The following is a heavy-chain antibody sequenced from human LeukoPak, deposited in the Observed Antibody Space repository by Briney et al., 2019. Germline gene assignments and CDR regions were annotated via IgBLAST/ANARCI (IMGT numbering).Heavy chain of an antibody. D-gene: IGHD1-26*01. J-gene: IGHJ5*02. CDR1: GFTFSSYS. V-gene: IGHV3-21*01. CDR3: PRVLSGSYLGGDWFDP. Sequence: GGSLRLSCAASGFTFSSYSMNWVRQAPGKGLEWVSSISSSSSYIYYADSVKGRFTISRDNAKNSLYLQMNSLRAEDTAVYYCPRVLSGSYLGGDWFDPWGQGTLVTVSS. CDR2: ISSSSSYI.